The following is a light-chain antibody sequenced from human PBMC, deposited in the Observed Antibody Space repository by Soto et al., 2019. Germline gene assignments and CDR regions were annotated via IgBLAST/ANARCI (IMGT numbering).Light chain of an antibody. J-gene: IGKJ2*01. CDR3: LQHNTYPYT. V-gene: IGKV1-17*03. Sequence: DVQMTQSPSAMSASVGDRVTIACRASQDISRFVAWFQHKPGRAPERMIYETSNLQPGVPSRFSGSGSGKEFNRAISGLQTEDFATYYCLQHNTYPYTFGQGPKQEIK. CDR1: QDISRF. CDR2: ETS.